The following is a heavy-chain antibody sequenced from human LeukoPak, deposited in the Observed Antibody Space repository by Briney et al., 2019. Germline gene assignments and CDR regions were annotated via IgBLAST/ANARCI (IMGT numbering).Heavy chain of an antibody. Sequence: SETLSLTCAVYGGSFNGYYWSWIRQPPGKGLEWIGRIYTSGSTNYNPSLKSRVTMSVDTSKNQFSLKLSSVTAADTAVYYCAGETGTTSSWGQGTMVTVSS. J-gene: IGHJ3*01. CDR3: AGETGTTSS. CDR2: IYTSGST. V-gene: IGHV4-4*07. D-gene: IGHD1-1*01. CDR1: GGSFNGYY.